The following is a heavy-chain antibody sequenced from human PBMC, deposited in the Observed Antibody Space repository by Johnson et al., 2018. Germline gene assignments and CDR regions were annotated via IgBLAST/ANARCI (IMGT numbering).Heavy chain of an antibody. D-gene: IGHD6-13*01. CDR3: ARDRTSSSGDYYYGMDV. CDR1: GFTFSSYD. V-gene: IGHV3-13*01. CDR2: IGTAGDT. Sequence: VQLVESGGGLVQPGGSLRLSCAASGFTFSSYDMHWVRQATGKGLEWVSAIGTAGDTYYPGSVKGRFPISRENAKNSLYLQMNSRRAGDTAGYYWARDRTSSSGDYYYGMDVWGQGTTVTVSS. J-gene: IGHJ6*02.